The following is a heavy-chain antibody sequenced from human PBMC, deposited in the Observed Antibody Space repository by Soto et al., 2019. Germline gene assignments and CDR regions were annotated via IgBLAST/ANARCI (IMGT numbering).Heavy chain of an antibody. CDR1: GFTFSSFG. CDR3: ARDASYYSLWSGYYPSRNGMDV. CDR2: IWYDGSKK. J-gene: IGHJ6*02. Sequence: PGGSLRLSCAASGFTFSSFGMHWVRQAPGKGLEWVSLIWYDGSKKSYGDSVKGRFTIPRDNSRNTVYLQMNSLGADDTAVYYCARDASYYSLWSGYYPSRNGMDVWGQGTTVTVSS. V-gene: IGHV3-33*01. D-gene: IGHD3-3*01.